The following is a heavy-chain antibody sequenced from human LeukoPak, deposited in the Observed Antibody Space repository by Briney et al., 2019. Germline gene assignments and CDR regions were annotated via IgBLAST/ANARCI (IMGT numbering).Heavy chain of an antibody. CDR2: IYSGGNT. CDR1: GFTVSSNY. J-gene: IGHJ3*02. Sequence: GGSLRLSCAASGFTVSSNYMSWVRQAPGKGLEWVSVIYSGGNTYYADSVKGRFTISRDNSKNTLYLQMNRMNAEDTDVYYCANTTQSGSHFMAFNIWGQGTMVTVSS. CDR3: ANTTQSGSHFMAFNI. V-gene: IGHV3-53*01. D-gene: IGHD1-14*01.